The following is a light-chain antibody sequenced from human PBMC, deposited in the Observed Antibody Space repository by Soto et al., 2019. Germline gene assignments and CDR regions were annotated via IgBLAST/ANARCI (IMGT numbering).Light chain of an antibody. CDR2: GNN. V-gene: IGLV1-44*01. CDR1: SSNIGSNT. CDR3: AAWDDRLNGRVV. Sequence: SVLTQPPSASGTPGQRVTISCSGSSSNIGSNTVNWYQQLPGTAPKLLIYGNNQRPSGVPDRFSGSKSGTSASLAISGLQSEDEADYYCAAWDDRLNGRVVFGGGTQLTVL. J-gene: IGLJ2*01.